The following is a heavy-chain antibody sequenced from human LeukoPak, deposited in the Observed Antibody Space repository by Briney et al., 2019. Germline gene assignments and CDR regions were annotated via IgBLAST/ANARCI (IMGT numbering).Heavy chain of an antibody. CDR1: GGSISSYY. V-gene: IGHV4-59*08. CDR2: INYSGST. J-gene: IGHJ4*02. D-gene: IGHD7-27*01. CDR3: ARITGDNSLDY. Sequence: SETLSLTCTVSGGSISSYYWSWIRQPPGKGLEWIGYINYSGSTNYNPSLKSRVTISVDTSKNQFSLKLSSVTAADTAVYYCARITGDNSLDYWGQGTLVTVSS.